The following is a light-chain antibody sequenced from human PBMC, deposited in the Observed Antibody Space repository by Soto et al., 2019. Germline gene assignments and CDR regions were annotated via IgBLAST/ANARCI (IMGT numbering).Light chain of an antibody. CDR2: DAS. CDR1: QSVGSY. CDR3: QLYGSSLWT. Sequence: EIVLIQSPATMSLSPGERATLSCRASQSVGSYLAWYQHKPGQAPRLLISDASNRATGIPARFSGSGSGTDFTLAINRLEPEDFAVYYCQLYGSSLWTVGQGNKVDIK. V-gene: IGKV3-20*01. J-gene: IGKJ1*01.